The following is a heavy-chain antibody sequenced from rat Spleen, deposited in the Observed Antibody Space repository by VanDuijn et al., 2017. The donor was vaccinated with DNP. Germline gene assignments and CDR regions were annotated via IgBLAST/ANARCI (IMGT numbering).Heavy chain of an antibody. V-gene: IGHV2-41*01. Sequence: QVQLKESGPGLVQPSQTLSLTCTVAGFSLTSYNVHWVRQPPGKGLEWMGVIWNTGGTRYNSALKSRLSIIRDTSKSQVLLKMNSLQTEDTAMYFCARSKLTGSSYYFDSWGQGVMVTVSS. J-gene: IGHJ2*01. CDR1: GFSLTSYN. CDR2: IWNTGGT. D-gene: IGHD5-1*01. CDR3: ARSKLTGSSYYFDS.